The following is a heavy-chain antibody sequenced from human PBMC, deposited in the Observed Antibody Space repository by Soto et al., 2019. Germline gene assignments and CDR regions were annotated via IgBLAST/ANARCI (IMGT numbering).Heavy chain of an antibody. CDR3: ARHGTSGYDLYCYYGMVV. J-gene: IGHJ6*02. D-gene: IGHD5-12*01. CDR1: VYSFTNYW. V-gene: IGHV5-51*01. CDR2: MYRGDSDT. Sequence: PGETVKISCKGSVYSFTNYWIGWVRQMPGKGLERMGIMYRGDSDTRYIPSVQGQVTSSADKSISIAYLQWSSLKASDTAMYYCARHGTSGYDLYCYYGMVVWGQGTTVTVSS.